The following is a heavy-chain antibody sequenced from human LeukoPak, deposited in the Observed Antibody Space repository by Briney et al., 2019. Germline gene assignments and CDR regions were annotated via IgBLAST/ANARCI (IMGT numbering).Heavy chain of an antibody. CDR2: ISYDGSNK. J-gene: IGHJ4*02. Sequence: GGSLRLSCAASGFTFSSYGMHWVRQAPGKGLEWVAFISYDGSNKYYADSVKGRFTISRDNSKNTLYLQMNSRRAEDTAVYYCAKDWARYCSGGSSYPFAYWGEGTLVTASS. D-gene: IGHD2-15*01. CDR3: AKDWARYCSGGSSYPFAY. CDR1: GFTFSSYG. V-gene: IGHV3-30*18.